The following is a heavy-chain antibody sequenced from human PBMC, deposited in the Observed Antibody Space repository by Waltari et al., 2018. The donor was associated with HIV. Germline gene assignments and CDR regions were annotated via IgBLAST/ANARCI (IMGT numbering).Heavy chain of an antibody. D-gene: IGHD5-12*01. Sequence: QITLKESGPTLVKPTQTLTLTCTFPGFSLSTSGVGVGWIRQPPGKALEWLALIYWCDDKGYSPSLESRLTITKDTSKNQVGLTMTSMDPVDTATDYCANRHRGYSGYDDYDSSDTIPYYFDYWGQGTLVTVAS. CDR3: ANRHRGYSGYDDYDSSDTIPYYFDY. V-gene: IGHV2-5*01. CDR1: GFSLSTSGVG. CDR2: IYWCDDK. J-gene: IGHJ4*02.